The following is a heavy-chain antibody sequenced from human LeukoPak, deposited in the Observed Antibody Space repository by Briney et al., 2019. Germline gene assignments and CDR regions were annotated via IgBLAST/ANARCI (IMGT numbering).Heavy chain of an antibody. CDR3: ARGGGLDV. CDR1: GFTXXXXX. J-gene: IGHJ6*02. Sequence: GGSLRLSCAASGFTXXXXXXNWARQAXGXXLEWVASINHNGNVNYYVDSVKGRFTISRDNAKNSLYLQMSNLRAEDTAVYFCARGGGLDVWGQGATVTVSS. CDR2: INHNGNVN. V-gene: IGHV3-7*04.